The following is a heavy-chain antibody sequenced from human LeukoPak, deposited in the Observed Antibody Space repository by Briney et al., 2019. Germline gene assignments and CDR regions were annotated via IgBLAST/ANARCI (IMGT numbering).Heavy chain of an antibody. J-gene: IGHJ3*02. CDR3: ARELVVVTPTSSAFDI. V-gene: IGHV3-21*01. CDR2: ISSSSSYI. CDR1: GFTFSSYS. D-gene: IGHD2-21*02. Sequence: GGSLRLSCAASGFTFSSYSMNWVRQAPGKGLGWVSSISSSSSYIYYADSVKGRFTISRDNAKNSLYLQMNSLRAEDTAVYYCARELVVVTPTSSAFDIWGQGTMVTVSS.